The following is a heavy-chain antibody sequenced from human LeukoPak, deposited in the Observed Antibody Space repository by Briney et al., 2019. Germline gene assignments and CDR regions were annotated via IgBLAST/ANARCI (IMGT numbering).Heavy chain of an antibody. D-gene: IGHD3-10*01. J-gene: IGHJ6*03. CDR2: IYSGGST. V-gene: IGHV3-53*01. CDR1: GFTVSSNY. CDR3: ASGSGSYRTPYYYMDV. Sequence: GGSLRLSCVASGFTVSSNYISWVRQAPGQGLEWVSVIYSGGSTYYADSVTGRFTISRDNSNNTLYLQMNSLRAEDTAVYYCASGSGSYRTPYYYMDVWGTGTTVTVSS.